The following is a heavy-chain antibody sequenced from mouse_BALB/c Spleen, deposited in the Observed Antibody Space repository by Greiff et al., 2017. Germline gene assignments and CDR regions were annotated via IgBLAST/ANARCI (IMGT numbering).Heavy chain of an antibody. Sequence: DVKLQESGPGLVKPSQSLSLTCTVTGYSITSDYAWNWIRQFPGNKLEWMGYISYSGSTSYNPSLKSRISITRDTSKNQFFLQLNSVTTEDTATYYCARGAGYYDWYFDVWGAGTTVTVSS. CDR2: ISYSGST. CDR3: ARGAGYYDWYFDV. D-gene: IGHD2-3*01. J-gene: IGHJ1*01. V-gene: IGHV3-2*02. CDR1: GYSITSDYA.